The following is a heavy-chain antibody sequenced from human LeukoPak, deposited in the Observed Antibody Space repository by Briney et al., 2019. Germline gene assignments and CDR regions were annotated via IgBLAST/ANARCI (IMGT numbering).Heavy chain of an antibody. J-gene: IGHJ6*02. D-gene: IGHD2-2*02. CDR3: ARDGYCSSTSCYTGNYYYYYGMDV. V-gene: IGHV1-18*01. CDR1: GYTFTSYG. Sequence: ASVKVSCKASGYTFTSYGISWVRQAPGQGLEWMGGISAYNGNTNYAQKLQGRVTMTTDTSTTTAYMELRSLRSDDTAVYYCARDGYCSSTSCYTGNYYYYYGMDVWGQGTTVTVSS. CDR2: ISAYNGNT.